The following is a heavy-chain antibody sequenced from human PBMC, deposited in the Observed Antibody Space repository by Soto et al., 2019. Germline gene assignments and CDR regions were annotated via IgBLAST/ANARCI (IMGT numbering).Heavy chain of an antibody. CDR3: ARDRDYGDFELDY. D-gene: IGHD4-17*01. CDR2: TYYRSKWFN. Sequence: PSQPLSLTCAISGDSVSSKSVAWNWIRQSPSRSLEWLGRTYYRSKWFNDYGVSVKSRITINPDTSKNQFSLQLNSVTPEDTAVYYCARDRDYGDFELDYWGQGTLVTVSS. V-gene: IGHV6-1*01. J-gene: IGHJ4*02. CDR1: GDSVSSKSVA.